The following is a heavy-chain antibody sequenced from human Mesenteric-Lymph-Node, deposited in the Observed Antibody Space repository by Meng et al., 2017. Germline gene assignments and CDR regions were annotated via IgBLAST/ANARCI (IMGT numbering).Heavy chain of an antibody. V-gene: IGHV3-48*03. D-gene: IGHD5-18*01. CDR3: ARDLGYSYGRPDAFDI. J-gene: IGHJ3*02. CDR1: GFTFSSYE. CDR2: ILGSDTI. Sequence: GESLKISCEASGFTFSSYEMNWVRQAPGKGLEWVSYILGSDTIFYADSVKGRFTISRDNAKNSLSLQMNSLRAEDTAVYYCARDLGYSYGRPDAFDIWGQGNAGHRLL.